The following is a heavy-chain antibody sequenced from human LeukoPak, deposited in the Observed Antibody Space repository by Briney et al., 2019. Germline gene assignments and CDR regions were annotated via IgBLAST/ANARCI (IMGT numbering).Heavy chain of an antibody. Sequence: KPSETLSLTCTVSGDSISSNNYFWAWIRQPPGKDLEWIGTVYYTGSTFYNPSLNSRVTISVARFKNQFSLRLSSVTAPDTAVYYGARHRDCSTTTGSVKWGFDYWGQGTLVTVSS. CDR2: VYYTGST. D-gene: IGHD2-2*01. CDR1: GDSISSNNYF. CDR3: ARHRDCSTTTGSVKWGFDY. V-gene: IGHV4-39*01. J-gene: IGHJ4*02.